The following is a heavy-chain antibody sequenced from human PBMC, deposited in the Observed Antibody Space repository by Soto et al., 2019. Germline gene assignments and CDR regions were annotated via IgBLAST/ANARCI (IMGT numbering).Heavy chain of an antibody. CDR2: ISAYNGNT. CDR1: GYTFTSYG. CDR3: AREMSSSGLVGWLDP. J-gene: IGHJ5*02. D-gene: IGHD6-19*01. Sequence: ASVKVSCKASGYTFTSYGISWVRQAPGQGLEWMGWISAYNGNTNDAQKLQGRVTMTTDTSTSTAYMELRSLRSDDTAVYYCAREMSSSGLVGWLDPWGQGTXVAFSS. V-gene: IGHV1-18*01.